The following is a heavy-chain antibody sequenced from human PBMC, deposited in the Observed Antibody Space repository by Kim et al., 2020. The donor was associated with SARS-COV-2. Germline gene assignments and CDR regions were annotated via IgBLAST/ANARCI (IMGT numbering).Heavy chain of an antibody. Sequence: GGSLRLSCAASGFTFDDYGMRWVRQTPGKGLEWISGISRSGGSTDYIDSAKGRFTISRDNAKNSLYLQMNSLRADDTALYHCVRGFFQVPFDCWGQGTLVTVSS. V-gene: IGHV3-20*01. CDR3: VRGFFQVPFDC. CDR2: ISRSGGST. CDR1: GFTFDDYG. J-gene: IGHJ4*02.